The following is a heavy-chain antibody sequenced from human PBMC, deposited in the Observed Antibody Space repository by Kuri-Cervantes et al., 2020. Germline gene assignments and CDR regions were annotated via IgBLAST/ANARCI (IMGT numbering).Heavy chain of an antibody. V-gene: IGHV4-30-4*01. Sequence: LSPPVTRSGGTIISGGYYWSWIRQPPGKGLEWIGYIYYSGSTYYNPSLKSRVTISVDTSKNQFSLKLSSVTAADTAVYYCARVGRITMVRGVLDAFDIWGQGTMVTVSS. J-gene: IGHJ3*02. CDR1: GGTIISGGYY. CDR2: IYYSGST. D-gene: IGHD3-10*01. CDR3: ARVGRITMVRGVLDAFDI.